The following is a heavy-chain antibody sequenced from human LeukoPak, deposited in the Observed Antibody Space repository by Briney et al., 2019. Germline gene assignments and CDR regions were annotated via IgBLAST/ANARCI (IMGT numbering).Heavy chain of an antibody. J-gene: IGHJ4*02. V-gene: IGHV4-39*02. CDR1: GGSISSSSYY. Sequence: PSETLSLTCTVSGGSISSSSYYWDWIRQPPGKGLEWIVSIYYRGTTYYNPSLKSRVTISVDTSKNHFSLQLNSVTATDTAVYYCARRIDGYNYDYWGQGTLVSVSS. CDR3: ARRIDGYNYDY. D-gene: IGHD5-24*01. CDR2: IYYRGTT.